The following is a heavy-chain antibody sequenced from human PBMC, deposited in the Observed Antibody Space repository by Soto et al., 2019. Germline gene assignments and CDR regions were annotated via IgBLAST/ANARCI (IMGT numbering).Heavy chain of an antibody. V-gene: IGHV3-33*01. CDR2: IWYDGSNK. D-gene: IGHD1-26*01. CDR1: GFTFSTYG. J-gene: IGHJ6*02. CDR3: ARGGGSGSSFVGYYYYTLDV. Sequence: QVQLVESGGGVVQPGRSLRLSCTASGFTFSTYGMHWVRQAPGKGLEWVTVIWYDGSNKYYADSVKGRFTISRDNSKNTLYLQMNSLRVDDTAVYYCARGGGSGSSFVGYYYYTLDVWGRGTTVTVSS.